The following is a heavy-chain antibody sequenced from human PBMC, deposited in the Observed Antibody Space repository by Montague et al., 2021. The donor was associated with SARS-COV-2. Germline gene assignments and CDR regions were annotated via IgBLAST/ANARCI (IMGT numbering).Heavy chain of an antibody. CDR1: GGSLRGNN. D-gene: IGHD2-2*01. Sequence: SETLSLTCAVYGGSLRGNNWSWIRQPQGGGRGGIAEISHSGSTSNNPSPKSRVTITVDTSKNQFSLKLSSATAADTAVYYCARAPYRLLFVPCYYGMDVWGQGTTVTVSS. CDR3: ARAPYRLLFVPCYYGMDV. J-gene: IGHJ6*02. CDR2: ISHSGST. V-gene: IGHV4-34*01.